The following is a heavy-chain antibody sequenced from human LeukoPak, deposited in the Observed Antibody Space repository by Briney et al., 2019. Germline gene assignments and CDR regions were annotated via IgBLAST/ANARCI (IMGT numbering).Heavy chain of an antibody. CDR1: GFTFSSYG. J-gene: IGHJ4*02. Sequence: GRSLRLSCAASGFTFSSYGMHWVRQAPGKGLEWVAVISYDGSNKYYADSVKGRFTISRDNSKNTLYLQMNSLRAEDTAVYYCAKDRRPRIVPLLIDYRGQGTLVTVSS. CDR2: ISYDGSNK. D-gene: IGHD1-26*01. V-gene: IGHV3-30*18. CDR3: AKDRRPRIVPLLIDY.